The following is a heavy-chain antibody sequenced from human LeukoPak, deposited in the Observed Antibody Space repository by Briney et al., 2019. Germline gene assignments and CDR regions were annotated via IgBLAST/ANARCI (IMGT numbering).Heavy chain of an antibody. D-gene: IGHD6-19*01. Sequence: ASVKVSCKASGYTFTSYGISWVRQAPGQGLEWMGWISAYNGNTNYAQKLQGRVTMTTDTSTSTAYMELRSLRSDDTAVYYCARVHDSSGWSYFDYWGQGTLITASS. CDR1: GYTFTSYG. CDR2: ISAYNGNT. V-gene: IGHV1-18*01. J-gene: IGHJ4*02. CDR3: ARVHDSSGWSYFDY.